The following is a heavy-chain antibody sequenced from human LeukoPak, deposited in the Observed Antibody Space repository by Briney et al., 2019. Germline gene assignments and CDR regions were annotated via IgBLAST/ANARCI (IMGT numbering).Heavy chain of an antibody. CDR3: ARGSVTTLPDLDP. Sequence: SVKVSCKASGGTFSSYAISWVRQAPGQGLEWMGGIIPIFGTANYAQKFQGRGTITADESTSTAYMELSSLRSEDTAVYYCARGSVTTLPDLDPWGQGTLVTVSS. V-gene: IGHV1-69*01. CDR2: IIPIFGTA. J-gene: IGHJ5*02. CDR1: GGTFSSYA. D-gene: IGHD4-17*01.